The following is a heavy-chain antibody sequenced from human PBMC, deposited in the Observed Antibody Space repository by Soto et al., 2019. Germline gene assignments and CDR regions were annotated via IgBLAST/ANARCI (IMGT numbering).Heavy chain of an antibody. CDR1: GGTFSSYA. Sequence: QVQLVQSGAEVKKPGSSVKVSCKASGGTFSSYAISWVRQAPGQGLEWMGGLIPIFGTANYAQQFQGRVTITADESTSTDYMELSSLRSEDTAVYYCASGYCSSTSCAFDYWGQGTLVTVSS. J-gene: IGHJ4*02. D-gene: IGHD2-2*01. CDR3: ASGYCSSTSCAFDY. CDR2: LIPIFGTA. V-gene: IGHV1-69*01.